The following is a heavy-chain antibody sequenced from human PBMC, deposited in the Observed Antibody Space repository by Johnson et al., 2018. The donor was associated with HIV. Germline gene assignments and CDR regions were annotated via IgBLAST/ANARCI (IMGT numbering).Heavy chain of an antibody. CDR3: STGDILVVVSARLLPLRDAFDI. CDR1: GFTFSNCA. CDR2: VSGGGGIT. V-gene: IGHV3-23*04. D-gene: IGHD2-15*01. Sequence: VHLVESGGGLVQPGRSLRLSCAASGFTFSNCAMNWVRQAPGKGLEWVATVSGGGGITYYADSVKGRFSISRDNSNNTLSLQMNSLKTDDTAVYYCSTGDILVVVSARLLPLRDAFDIWGQGTLVTVSS. J-gene: IGHJ3*02.